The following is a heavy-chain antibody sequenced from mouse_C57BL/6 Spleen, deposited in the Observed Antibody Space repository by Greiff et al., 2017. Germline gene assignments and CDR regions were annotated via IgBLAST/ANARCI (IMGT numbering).Heavy chain of an antibody. D-gene: IGHD2-4*01. Sequence: QVQLQQSGPELVKPGASVKISCKASGYAFSSSWMNWVKQRPGKGLEWIGRIYPGDGDTNYNGKFKGKATLTADKSSSTAYMQLSSLTSEDSAVCFCARGDDYGAMDYWGQGTSVTVSS. J-gene: IGHJ4*01. CDR3: ARGDDYGAMDY. V-gene: IGHV1-82*01. CDR2: IYPGDGDT. CDR1: GYAFSSSW.